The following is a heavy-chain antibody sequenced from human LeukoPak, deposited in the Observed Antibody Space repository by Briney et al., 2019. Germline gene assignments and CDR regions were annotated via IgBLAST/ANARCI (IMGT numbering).Heavy chain of an antibody. J-gene: IGHJ4*02. CDR2: IYYSGST. Sequence: PSETLSLTCTVSGGSISSSSYYWGWIRQPPGKGLEWFGSIYYSGSTYYNPSLKSRVTISVDTSKNQFSLKLSSVTAADTAVYYCARRQSTYCSSTSCYRRDVDYWGQGTLVTVSS. CDR3: ARRQSTYCSSTSCYRRDVDY. V-gene: IGHV4-39*01. D-gene: IGHD2-2*01. CDR1: GGSISSSSYY.